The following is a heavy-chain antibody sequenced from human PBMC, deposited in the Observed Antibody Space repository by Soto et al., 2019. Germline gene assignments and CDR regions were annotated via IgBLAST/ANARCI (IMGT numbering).Heavy chain of an antibody. J-gene: IGHJ6*02. V-gene: IGHV1-69*13. CDR1: GGTFSSYA. D-gene: IGHD3-3*01. CDR3: ASRACDFWSGYCYYYYYGMDV. Sequence: SVKVSCKASGGTFSSYAISWVRQAPGQGLEWMGGIIPIFGTANYAQKFQGRVTITADESTSTAYMELSGLRSEDTAVYYCASRACDFWSGYCYYYYYGMDVWGQGTRVTVSS. CDR2: IIPIFGTA.